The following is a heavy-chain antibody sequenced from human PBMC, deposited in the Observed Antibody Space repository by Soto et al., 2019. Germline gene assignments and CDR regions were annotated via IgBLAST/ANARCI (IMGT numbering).Heavy chain of an antibody. Sequence: QLQLQESGPGLVKPSETLSLTCSVSGGSISSSSYYWGWIRQPPGKGLEWIGGIYYSGTTFYNPSLKSRVTLSIDTSKNHFSLKLSSVTAADTAVYYCARRGGTMVRGNAFDIWGQGTMVTVSS. V-gene: IGHV4-39*02. D-gene: IGHD3-10*01. CDR1: GGSISSSSYY. CDR3: ARRGGTMVRGNAFDI. J-gene: IGHJ3*02. CDR2: IYYSGTT.